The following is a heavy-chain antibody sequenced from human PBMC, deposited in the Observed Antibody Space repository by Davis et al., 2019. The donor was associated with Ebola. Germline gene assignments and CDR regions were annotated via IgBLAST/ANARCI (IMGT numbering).Heavy chain of an antibody. CDR3: ARGVVPAYEYYYYYYGMDV. J-gene: IGHJ6*02. V-gene: IGHV3-21*01. CDR2: ISSSSSYI. D-gene: IGHD2-2*01. Sequence: PGGSLRLSCAASGFTFSSYSMNWVRQAPGKGLEWVSSISSSSSYIYYADSVKGRFTISRDNAKNSLYLQMNSLRAEDTAVYYCARGVVPAYEYYYYYYGMDVWGQGTTVTVSS. CDR1: GFTFSSYS.